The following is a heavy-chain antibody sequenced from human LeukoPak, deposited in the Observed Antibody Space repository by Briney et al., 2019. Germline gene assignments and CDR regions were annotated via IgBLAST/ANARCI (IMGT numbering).Heavy chain of an antibody. J-gene: IGHJ6*02. CDR3: AKDTRYFDWLLPSYSYYYGMDV. CDR2: IRYDGSNK. V-gene: IGHV3-30*02. Sequence: GGSLRLSCAASGFTFSSYGMHWVRQAPGKGLEWVAFIRYDGSNKYYADSVKGRFTISRDNSKNTLYLQMNSLRAEDTAVYYCAKDTRYFDWLLPSYSYYYGMDVWGQGTTVTVSS. D-gene: IGHD3-9*01. CDR1: GFTFSSYG.